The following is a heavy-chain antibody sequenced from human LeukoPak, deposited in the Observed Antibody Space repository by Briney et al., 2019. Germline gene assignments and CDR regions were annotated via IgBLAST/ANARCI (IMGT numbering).Heavy chain of an antibody. Sequence: GGSLRLSCAASGFTFSSYATHWVRQAPGKGLEWVAVISYDGSNKYYADSVKGRFTISRDNSKNTLYLQMNSLRAEDTAVYYCARDGGYDFWSGYYQDYWGQGTLVTVSS. CDR1: GFTFSSYA. V-gene: IGHV3-30-3*01. CDR2: ISYDGSNK. CDR3: ARDGGYDFWSGYYQDY. J-gene: IGHJ4*02. D-gene: IGHD3-3*01.